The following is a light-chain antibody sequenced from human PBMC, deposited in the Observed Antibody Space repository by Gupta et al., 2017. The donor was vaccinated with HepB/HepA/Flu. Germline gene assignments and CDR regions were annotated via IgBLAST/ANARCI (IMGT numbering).Light chain of an antibody. CDR3: QQYGSLSLT. J-gene: IGKJ1*01. CDR2: QAS. V-gene: IGKV1-5*03. CDR1: QSISSW. Sequence: DIQMTQSPSTLSASVGDRVTITCRASQSISSWLAGYPQKPGKAPKVLIYQASSLENGVPSRFSGSGSGKEFTLTINGLQPDDSATYYCQQYGSLSLTFGQGTRVEIK.